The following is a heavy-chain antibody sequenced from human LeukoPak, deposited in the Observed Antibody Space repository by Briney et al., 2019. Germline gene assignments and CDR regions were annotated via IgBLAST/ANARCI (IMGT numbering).Heavy chain of an antibody. D-gene: IGHD6-19*01. CDR1: GGSVSSSRYY. V-gene: IGHV4-39*01. CDR3: AGRIAVAGVAY. Sequence: SETLSLTCTVSGGSVSSSRYYWGWIRQPPGKGLEWIGSIYYSGSTYDNPSLKSRVTTSVDTSKNQFSLKLSSVTAADTAVYYCAGRIAVAGVAYWGQGTLVTVSS. CDR2: IYYSGST. J-gene: IGHJ4*02.